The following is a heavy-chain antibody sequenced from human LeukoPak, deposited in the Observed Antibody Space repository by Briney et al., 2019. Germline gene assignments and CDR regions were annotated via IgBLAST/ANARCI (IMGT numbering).Heavy chain of an antibody. CDR2: IYYSGST. V-gene: IGHV4-39*01. D-gene: IGHD1-1*01. J-gene: IGHJ4*02. CDR1: GGSISSSSYY. Sequence: SETLSLTCTVSGGSISSSSYYWGWIRQPPGKGLEWIGSIYYSGSTYYNPSLKSRVTISVDTSKNQFSLKLSSVTAADTAVYYCARHKYDVDYWGQGTLVTVFS. CDR3: ARHKYDVDY.